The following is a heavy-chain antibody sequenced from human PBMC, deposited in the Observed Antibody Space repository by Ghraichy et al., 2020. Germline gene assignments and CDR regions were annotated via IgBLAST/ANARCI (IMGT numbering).Heavy chain of an antibody. D-gene: IGHD4-17*01. J-gene: IGHJ4*02. Sequence: SETLSLTCTVSAGSITSTGHYWAWIRQRPEQGLEWIGYIYYTGSTYYNPSLKSRVAISVDTSKNQFSLNLNSVTAADSAVYYCARAIDGHYGPFGYWGQGTRGTVSS. V-gene: IGHV4-31*03. CDR1: AGSITSTGHY. CDR2: IYYTGST. CDR3: ARAIDGHYGPFGY.